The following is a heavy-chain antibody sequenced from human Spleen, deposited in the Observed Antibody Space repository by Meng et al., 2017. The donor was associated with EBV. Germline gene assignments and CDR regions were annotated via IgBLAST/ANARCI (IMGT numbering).Heavy chain of an antibody. J-gene: IGHJ4*02. Sequence: QVQLHESGPGLVKSSQTLSLTCAVSGGSISSGGYYWSWIRQPPGKGLEWIGYIYYSGSTYYNPSLKSRVTISVDTSRNQFSLKLSSVTAADTAVYYCARAPGYYYVDYWGQGTLVTVSS. CDR1: GGSISSGGYY. CDR2: IYYSGST. V-gene: IGHV4-30-4*01. CDR3: ARAPGYYYVDY. D-gene: IGHD3-22*01.